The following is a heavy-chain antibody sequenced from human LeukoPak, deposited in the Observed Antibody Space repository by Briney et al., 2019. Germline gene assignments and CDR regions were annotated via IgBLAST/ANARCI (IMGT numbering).Heavy chain of an antibody. CDR3: ARRTKVLRYFDWY. Sequence: SETLSLTCAVYGGSLSGYYWSWIRQPPGKGLEWIGEINHSGSTNYNPSLKSRVTISVDTSKNQFSLKLSSVTAADTAVYYCARRTKVLRYFDWYWSQGTLVTVSS. V-gene: IGHV4-34*01. J-gene: IGHJ4*02. CDR1: GGSLSGYY. CDR2: INHSGST. D-gene: IGHD3-9*01.